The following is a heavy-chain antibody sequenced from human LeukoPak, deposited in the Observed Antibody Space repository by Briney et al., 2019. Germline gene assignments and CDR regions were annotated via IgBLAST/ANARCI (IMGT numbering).Heavy chain of an antibody. D-gene: IGHD2-15*01. J-gene: IGHJ4*02. CDR2: IKQDGSVK. V-gene: IGHV3-7*01. Sequence: GGSLRPSCAASGFTFSGYWMMWVRQTPGKGLEWVANIKQDGSVKQYVDSVKGRFTISRDNAKNSLYLQMDSLRAEDTAVYYCAKFSRAADSYWGQGTLVTVSS. CDR3: AKFSRAADSY. CDR1: GFTFSGYW.